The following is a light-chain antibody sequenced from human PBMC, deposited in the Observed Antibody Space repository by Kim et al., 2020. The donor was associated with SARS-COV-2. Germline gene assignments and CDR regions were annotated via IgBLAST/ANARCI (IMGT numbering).Light chain of an antibody. CDR3: QQYNNWWT. CDR2: GAS. CDR1: QSLSNN. V-gene: IGKV3-15*01. J-gene: IGKJ1*01. Sequence: SGSPGERATLSCRASQSLSNNLAWYQQKPGQAPRLLIYGASTRATGVPARFSGSGSGTEFTLTISSLQSADSAVYYCQQYNNWWTFGQGTKVDIK.